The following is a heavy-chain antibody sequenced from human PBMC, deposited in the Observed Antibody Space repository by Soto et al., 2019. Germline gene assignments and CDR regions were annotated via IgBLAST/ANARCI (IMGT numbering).Heavy chain of an antibody. J-gene: IGHJ3*02. CDR2: VYPGDSGT. CDR3: ASLYYYDSSGYHDAFDI. Sequence: GESLKISCKASAYSFTNYWIGWVRQMPGKGLEWMAIVYPGDSGTRYSPSFQGHVIISADKSISTAYLQWNTLLASDTAMYYCASLYYYDSSGYHDAFDIWGQGTMVTVSS. D-gene: IGHD3-22*01. V-gene: IGHV5-51*01. CDR1: AYSFTNYW.